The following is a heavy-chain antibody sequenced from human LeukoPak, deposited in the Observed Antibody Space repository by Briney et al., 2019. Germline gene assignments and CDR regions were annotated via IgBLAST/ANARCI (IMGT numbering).Heavy chain of an antibody. V-gene: IGHV4-39*02. J-gene: IGHJ4*02. CDR3: ARDFNYGGKMGFDY. CDR2: ISYSGST. CDR1: GGSISSTNYY. Sequence: PSETLSLTCTVSGGSISSTNYYWAWNRQPPGKGLEWIGSISYSGSTYYNPSLKSRVTISVDTSKNQFSLRLSSVTAADTAVYYCARDFNYGGKMGFDYWGQGTLVTVSS. D-gene: IGHD4-23*01.